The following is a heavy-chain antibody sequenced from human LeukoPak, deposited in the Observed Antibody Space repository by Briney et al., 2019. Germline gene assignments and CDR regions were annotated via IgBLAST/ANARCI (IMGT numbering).Heavy chain of an antibody. V-gene: IGHV3-30*19. J-gene: IGHJ4*02. CDR1: GLILSNYC. CDR2: IVFDGSKT. Sequence: GGSLRLSCVSSGLILSNYCMHWVRQAPGKGLEWVAFIVFDGSKTNYADSVKGRFTISRDNSKNTVYLQMSTLTIEDTAVYYCARVLHWGRGTMVTVSS. CDR3: ARVLH.